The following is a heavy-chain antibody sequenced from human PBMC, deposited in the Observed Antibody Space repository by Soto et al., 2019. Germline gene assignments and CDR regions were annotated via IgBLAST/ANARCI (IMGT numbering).Heavy chain of an antibody. CDR1: GFTFSSNA. V-gene: IGHV3-23*01. D-gene: IGHD1-26*01. Sequence: GGSLRLSCAASGFTFSSNAMSWLRQAPGKGLEWVSAISGGSDIRNYLDSVKGRFTISRDNSKNTLYLQMNSLRAEDTAVYYCARSRDAFDIWGQGTMVTVSS. CDR3: ARSRDAFDI. J-gene: IGHJ3*02. CDR2: ISGGSDIR.